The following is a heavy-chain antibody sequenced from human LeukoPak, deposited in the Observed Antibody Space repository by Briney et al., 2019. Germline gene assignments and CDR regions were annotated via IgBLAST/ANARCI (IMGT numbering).Heavy chain of an antibody. V-gene: IGHV3-33*01. CDR1: GFTFSSYG. Sequence: GGSLRLSCAASGFTFSSYGMHWVRQAPGKGLEWVAVIWYDGSNKYYADSVKGRFTISRDNSKNTLYLQMNSLRAEDTAVYYCARVDEYYYGSGNDYFDYWGQGTLVTVSS. CDR2: IWYDGSNK. D-gene: IGHD3-10*01. CDR3: ARVDEYYYGSGNDYFDY. J-gene: IGHJ4*02.